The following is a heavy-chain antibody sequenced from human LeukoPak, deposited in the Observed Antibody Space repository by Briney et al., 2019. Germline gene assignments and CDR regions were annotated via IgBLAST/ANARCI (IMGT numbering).Heavy chain of an antibody. Sequence: PGGSLRLSCVASGFTFSSYEMNWVRQAPGKGLEWVSYISSSGSTIYYPDSVKGRFTISRDNAKNSLYLQMNNLRAEDTAVYYCVRARRIGAYPSFFDYWGQGTLVTVSS. CDR2: ISSSGSTI. J-gene: IGHJ4*02. CDR3: VRARRIGAYPSFFDY. CDR1: GFTFSSYE. D-gene: IGHD3-16*01. V-gene: IGHV3-48*03.